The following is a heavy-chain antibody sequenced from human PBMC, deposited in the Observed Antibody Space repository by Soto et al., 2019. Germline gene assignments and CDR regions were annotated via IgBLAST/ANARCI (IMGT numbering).Heavy chain of an antibody. CDR3: ARAAQMATIGGIGY. CDR2: INAGNGNT. V-gene: IGHV1-3*01. CDR1: GDTFNIYG. J-gene: IGHJ4*02. D-gene: IGHD5-12*01. Sequence: ASVKVSCKAFGDTFNIYGISWVRQAPGQRLEWMGWINAGNGNTKYSQKFQGRVTITRDTSASTAYMELSSLRSEDTAVYYCARAAQMATIGGIGYWGQGTLVTVSS.